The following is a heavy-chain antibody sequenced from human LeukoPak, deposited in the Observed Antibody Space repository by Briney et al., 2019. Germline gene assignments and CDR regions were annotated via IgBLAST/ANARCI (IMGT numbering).Heavy chain of an antibody. CDR1: GFTFSSYA. CDR3: AKVRATVTTSGPDY. Sequence: GGSLLLSCAASGFTFSSYAMSWVRQAPGKGLEWVSAISGSGGSTYYADSVKGRFTISRDKSKNTLCLQMNSLRAEETAVYYCAKVRATVTTSGPDYWGQGTLVTVSS. CDR2: ISGSGGST. J-gene: IGHJ4*02. V-gene: IGHV3-23*01. D-gene: IGHD4-17*01.